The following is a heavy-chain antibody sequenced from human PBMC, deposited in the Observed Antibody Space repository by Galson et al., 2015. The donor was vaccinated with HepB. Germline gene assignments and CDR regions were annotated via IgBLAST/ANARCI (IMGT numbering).Heavy chain of an antibody. CDR2: INSDGSST. D-gene: IGHD3-10*01. Sequence: SLRLSCAASGFTFSSYWLHWVRQAPGKGLVWVSRINSDGSSTSYADSVKGRFTISRDNAKNTLYLQMNSLRAEDTAVFYCARPHYGSGSRQPFDYWGQGTLVTVSS. V-gene: IGHV3-74*01. CDR1: GFTFSSYW. CDR3: ARPHYGSGSRQPFDY. J-gene: IGHJ4*02.